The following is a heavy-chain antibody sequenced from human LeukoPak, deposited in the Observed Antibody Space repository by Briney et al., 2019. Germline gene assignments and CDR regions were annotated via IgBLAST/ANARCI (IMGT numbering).Heavy chain of an antibody. D-gene: IGHD3-16*01. CDR2: ISGGSGYM. Sequence: GGSLRLSCAASGFTFSSYAMSWVRQAPGKGLEWVSSISGGSGYMYYADPVKGRFTISRDNAKNSLYLQMNSLRADDTAVYYCARGGRRFWGQGTLVTVSS. CDR1: GFTFSSYA. CDR3: ARGGRRF. J-gene: IGHJ4*02. V-gene: IGHV3-21*01.